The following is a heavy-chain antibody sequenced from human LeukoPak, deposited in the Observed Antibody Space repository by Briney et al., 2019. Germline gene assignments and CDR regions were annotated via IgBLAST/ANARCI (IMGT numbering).Heavy chain of an antibody. CDR2: IVVGSGNT. Sequence: GASVKVSCKAPGFTFTSSAVQWVRQARGQRLEWIGWIVVGSGNTNYAQKFQERVTITRDMSTSTAYMELSSLRSEDTAVYYCAAVPVVSRAGYYYYYGMDVWGQGTTVTVSS. D-gene: IGHD2-15*01. CDR3: AAVPVVSRAGYYYYYGMDV. V-gene: IGHV1-58*01. CDR1: GFTFTSSA. J-gene: IGHJ6*02.